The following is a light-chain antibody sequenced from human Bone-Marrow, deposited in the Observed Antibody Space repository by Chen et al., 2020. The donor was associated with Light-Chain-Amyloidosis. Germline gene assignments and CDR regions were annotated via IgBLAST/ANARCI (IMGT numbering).Light chain of an antibody. CDR2: DDS. CDR3: QVWDRSSDRPV. J-gene: IGLJ3*02. Sequence: SYVLPQPPSVSVAPGQTATIACGGNNIGSTSVHWYQQPPGQAPLLVVYDDSDRPSGIPERLSGSNSGNTATLTISRVEAGDEADYYCQVWDRSSDRPVFGGGTKLTVL. CDR1: NIGSTS. V-gene: IGLV3-21*02.